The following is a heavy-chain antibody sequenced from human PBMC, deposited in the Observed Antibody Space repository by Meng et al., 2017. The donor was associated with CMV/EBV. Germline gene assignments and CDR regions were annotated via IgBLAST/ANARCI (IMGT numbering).Heavy chain of an antibody. D-gene: IGHD6-19*01. CDR2: INPNSGGT. Sequence: ASVKVSCKASGYTFTGYYMHWVRQAPGQGLEWMGWINPNSGGTNYAQKFQGRVTMTRDTSISTAYMELSRLRSDDTAVYYCARRGYSSRNWFDPWGQGTLVTVSS. CDR1: GYTFTGYY. V-gene: IGHV1-2*02. J-gene: IGHJ5*02. CDR3: ARRGYSSRNWFDP.